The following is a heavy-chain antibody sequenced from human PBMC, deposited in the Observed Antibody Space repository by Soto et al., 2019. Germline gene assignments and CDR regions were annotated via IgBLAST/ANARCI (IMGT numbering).Heavy chain of an antibody. CDR2: IYYSGST. CDR3: ARETVPGIIDY. J-gene: IGHJ4*02. CDR1: GGSISSGDYY. Sequence: SETLSLTCTVSGGSISSGDYYWSWIRQPPGKGLEWIGYIYYSGSTNYNPSLKSRVTISVDTSKNQFSLKLSSVTAADTAVYYCARETVPGIIDYWGQGTLVTVSS. V-gene: IGHV4-61*08. D-gene: IGHD2-2*01.